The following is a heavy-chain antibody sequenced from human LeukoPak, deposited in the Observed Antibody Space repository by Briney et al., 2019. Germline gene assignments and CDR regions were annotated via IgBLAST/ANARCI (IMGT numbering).Heavy chain of an antibody. D-gene: IGHD1-26*01. J-gene: IGHJ4*02. CDR3: AKDHTVGATFGVYFDY. CDR1: GFTFSSYS. V-gene: IGHV3-21*04. CDR2: ISTSSSYI. Sequence: GGSLRLSCAASGFTFSSYSMNWVRQAPGKGLEWVSCISTSSSYIYYADSVKGRFTISRDNAKNSLYLQMNSLRAEDTAVYYCAKDHTVGATFGVYFDYWGQGTLVTVSS.